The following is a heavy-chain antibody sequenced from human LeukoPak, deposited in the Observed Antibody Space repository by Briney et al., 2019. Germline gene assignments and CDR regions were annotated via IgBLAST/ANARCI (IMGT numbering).Heavy chain of an antibody. V-gene: IGHV3-48*03. D-gene: IGHD3-16*02. CDR1: GFTFSSYE. J-gene: IGHJ4*02. Sequence: PGGSLRLSCAASGFTFSSYEMNWVRQAPGKGLEWVSYISSSGSTIYYADSVKGRFTISRDNAKNSLYLQVNSLRAEDTAVYYCATTPTLYDYVWGSYRSGYWGQGTLVTVSS. CDR2: ISSSGSTI. CDR3: ATTPTLYDYVWGSYRSGY.